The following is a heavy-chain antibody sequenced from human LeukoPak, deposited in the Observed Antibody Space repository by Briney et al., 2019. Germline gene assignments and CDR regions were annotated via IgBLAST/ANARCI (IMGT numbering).Heavy chain of an antibody. CDR3: AKDESLIQQQLVLGAFDI. CDR2: IKQDGSEK. CDR1: GFTFSSYW. V-gene: IGHV3-7*03. Sequence: GGSLRLSCAASGFTFSSYWMSWVRQAPGKGLEWVANIKQDGSEKYYVDSVKGRFTISRDNAKNSLYLQMNSLRAEDTAVYYCAKDESLIQQQLVLGAFDIWGQGTMVTVSS. D-gene: IGHD6-13*01. J-gene: IGHJ3*02.